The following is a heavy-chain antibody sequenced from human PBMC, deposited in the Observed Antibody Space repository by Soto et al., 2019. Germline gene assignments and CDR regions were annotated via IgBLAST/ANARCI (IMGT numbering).Heavy chain of an antibody. Sequence: PGGSLRLSCAASGFTFSSYSMNWVRQAPGKGLEWVSYISSSSSTIYYADSVKGRFTISRDNAKNSLYLQMNSLRAEDTAVYYCAKDPRFLWFGDPKPGNWFDPWGQGTLVTVSS. CDR3: AKDPRFLWFGDPKPGNWFDP. CDR1: GFTFSSYS. J-gene: IGHJ5*02. V-gene: IGHV3-48*01. CDR2: ISSSSSTI. D-gene: IGHD3-10*01.